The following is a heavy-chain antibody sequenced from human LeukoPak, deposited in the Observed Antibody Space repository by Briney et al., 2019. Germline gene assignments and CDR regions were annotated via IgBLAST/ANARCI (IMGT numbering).Heavy chain of an antibody. CDR3: ARDPYCSSSSCYTNWFDP. Sequence: SETLPLTCTVSGGSISSYYWSWIRQPAGKGLEWIGRIYTSGSTNYNPSLKSRVTMSVDTSKNQFSLKLSSVTAADTAVYYCARDPYCSSSSCYTNWFDPWGQGTLVTVSS. V-gene: IGHV4-4*07. CDR2: IYTSGST. D-gene: IGHD2-2*02. CDR1: GGSISSYY. J-gene: IGHJ5*02.